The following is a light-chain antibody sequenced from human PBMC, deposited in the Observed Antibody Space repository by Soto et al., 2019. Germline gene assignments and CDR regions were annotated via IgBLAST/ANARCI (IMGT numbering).Light chain of an antibody. CDR1: SSDVGGYNY. CDR2: EVS. V-gene: IGLV2-8*01. J-gene: IGLJ1*01. CDR3: CSYAGGNNFYV. Sequence: QSVLTQPPSASGSPGQSVTISCTGTSSDVGGYNYVSWYQQHPGKAPKLIIYEVSQRPSGVPDRSSGSKSGNTASLTVSGLQAEDEADYYCCSYAGGNNFYVFGAGTKVTVL.